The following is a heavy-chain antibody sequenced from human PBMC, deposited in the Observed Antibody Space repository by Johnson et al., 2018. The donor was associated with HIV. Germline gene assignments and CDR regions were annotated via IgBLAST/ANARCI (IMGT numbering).Heavy chain of an antibody. CDR1: GFTFSSYA. V-gene: IGHV3-66*02. J-gene: IGHJ3*02. D-gene: IGHD6-13*01. CDR2: IYSGGST. CDR3: ATDSSSGVYDAFDI. Sequence: VQLVESGGALVQPGRSLRLTCAASGFTFSSYAMSWVRQAPGKGLEWVSVIYSGGSTYDADSVKGRFTISRDNSKNMLYLQMNSLRAEDTAVYYCATDSSSGVYDAFDIWGQGTMVTVSS.